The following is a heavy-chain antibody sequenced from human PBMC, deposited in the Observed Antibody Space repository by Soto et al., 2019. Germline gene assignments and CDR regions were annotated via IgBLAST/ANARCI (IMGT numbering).Heavy chain of an antibody. Sequence: GGSLRLSCAASGFIFSSFGMHWVRQAPGKGLEWVAHIWYDGSNTYYADSVKGRFTISRDNSRNTLFLQMNSLRAEDTAVYYCAKAARNGTTLRGYFDYWGQGNLVTLSS. J-gene: IGHJ4*02. CDR3: AKAARNGTTLRGYFDY. CDR1: GFIFSSFG. D-gene: IGHD1-7*01. V-gene: IGHV3-33*06. CDR2: IWYDGSNT.